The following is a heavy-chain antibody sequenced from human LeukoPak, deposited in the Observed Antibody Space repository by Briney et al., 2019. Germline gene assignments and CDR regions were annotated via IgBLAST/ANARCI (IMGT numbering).Heavy chain of an antibody. Sequence: SVKVSCKASGGTFSSYAISWVRQAPGQGLEWMGGIIPIFGTANYAQKFQGRVTITTDESTSTAYMELRSLRSDDTAVYYCAREIVGGGYSSSWYSYWGQGTLVTVSS. V-gene: IGHV1-69*05. CDR1: GGTFSSYA. CDR2: IIPIFGTA. J-gene: IGHJ4*02. D-gene: IGHD6-13*01. CDR3: AREIVGGGYSSSWYSY.